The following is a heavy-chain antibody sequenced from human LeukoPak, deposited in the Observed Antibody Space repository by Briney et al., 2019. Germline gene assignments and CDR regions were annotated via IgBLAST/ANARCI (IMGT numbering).Heavy chain of an antibody. D-gene: IGHD5-18*01. CDR1: GDSISTYY. CDR3: ARSDTGVVTPFDY. CDR2: ISYSGTT. Sequence: SETLSLTCTVSGDSISTYYWSWIRQPPGKGLDWIGHISYSGTTKYNPSLKSRVTISVDMSKDQFSLKLSSVTAADTAVYYCARSDTGVVTPFDYWGQGTLVTVSS. V-gene: IGHV4-59*01. J-gene: IGHJ4*02.